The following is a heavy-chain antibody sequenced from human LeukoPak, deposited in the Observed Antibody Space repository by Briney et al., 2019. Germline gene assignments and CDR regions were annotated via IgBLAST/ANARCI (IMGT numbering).Heavy chain of an antibody. V-gene: IGHV3-23*01. CDR3: AKADDSSGNDAFDI. Sequence: QTGGSLRLSCAASGFTFSKSAMTWVRQAPGKGLEWVSSISSTGGSTYYVDSGKGRFTISRDNSKNTLYLQMNSLRAEDTAVCYCAKADDSSGNDAFDIWGQGTMVTVSS. CDR2: ISSTGGST. D-gene: IGHD3-22*01. J-gene: IGHJ3*02. CDR1: GFTFSKSA.